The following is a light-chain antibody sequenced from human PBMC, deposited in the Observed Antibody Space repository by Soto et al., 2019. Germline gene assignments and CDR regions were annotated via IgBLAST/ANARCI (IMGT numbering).Light chain of an antibody. CDR2: AAS. V-gene: IGKV3-15*01. J-gene: IGKJ1*01. CDR1: QSISNN. Sequence: EIVMSQSPATLSVSPGDRATLSFRASQSISNNLAWYQQKPGQAPRLLIYAASTRATNIPARFSGSGSGTEFTLTISSLQSEDFAVYYCQQYNNWPPTWTFGQGTKVDIK. CDR3: QQYNNWPPTWT.